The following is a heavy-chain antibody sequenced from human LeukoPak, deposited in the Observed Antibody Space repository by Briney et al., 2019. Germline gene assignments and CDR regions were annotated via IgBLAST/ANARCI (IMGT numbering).Heavy chain of an antibody. CDR3: ARLDSSSWHGDHYYMDV. CDR1: GYSFTSYW. CDR2: IYPGDSDT. D-gene: IGHD6-13*01. J-gene: IGHJ6*03. Sequence: GESLKISCKGSGYSFTSYWIGWVRQMPGKGLEWMGIIYPGDSDTRYSPSFQGQVTISADKSISTAYLQWSSLKASDTAMYYCARLDSSSWHGDHYYMDVWGKGTTVTISS. V-gene: IGHV5-51*01.